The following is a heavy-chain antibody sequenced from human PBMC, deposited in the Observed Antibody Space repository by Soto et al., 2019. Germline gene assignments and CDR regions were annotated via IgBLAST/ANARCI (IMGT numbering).Heavy chain of an antibody. CDR2: MNSDGRIT. J-gene: IGHJ2*01. V-gene: IGHV3-74*01. CDR1: GFTFSSHW. CDR3: ARLYYDGSASEFRYFDL. D-gene: IGHD3-22*01. Sequence: EAQLVESGGDLVQPRGSLRLSCAASGFTFSSHWMHWVRQAPGKGLVWVSRMNSDGRITTYADSVKGRFTISRDNAKNTLYLQMNSLRAEDTAVYYCARLYYDGSASEFRYFDLWGRGTLVTVSS.